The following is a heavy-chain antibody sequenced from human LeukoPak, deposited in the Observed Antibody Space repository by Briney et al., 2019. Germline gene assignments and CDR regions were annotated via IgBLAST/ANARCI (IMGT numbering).Heavy chain of an antibody. CDR3: ARRQSLLWFGEFFDP. J-gene: IGHJ5*02. CDR1: GGSISSYY. CDR2: IYYSGST. Sequence: SETLSLTCTVSGGSISSYYWSWIRQPPGKGLEWIGYIYYSGSTYYNPSLKSRVTISVDTSKNQFSLKLSSVTAADTAVYYCARRQSLLWFGEFFDPWGQGTLVTVSS. V-gene: IGHV4-59*12. D-gene: IGHD3-10*01.